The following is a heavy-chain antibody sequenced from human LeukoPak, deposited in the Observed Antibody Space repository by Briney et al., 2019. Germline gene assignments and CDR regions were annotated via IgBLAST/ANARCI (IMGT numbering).Heavy chain of an antibody. Sequence: GGSLRLSCADSGVTFSVYSMNWVRQAPGKGLEWVAYIPKDGSNKFYADSVKGRFTISRDNSKNTLSLQMNSLRAEDTALYYCAKARGTSAATGYYYYMDVWADGTTVTVSS. CDR2: IPKDGSNK. J-gene: IGHJ6*03. V-gene: IGHV3-30*02. CDR1: GVTFSVYS. D-gene: IGHD2-2*01. CDR3: AKARGTSAATGYYYYMDV.